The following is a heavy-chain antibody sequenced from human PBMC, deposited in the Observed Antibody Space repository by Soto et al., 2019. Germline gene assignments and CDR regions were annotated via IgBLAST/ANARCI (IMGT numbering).Heavy chain of an antibody. J-gene: IGHJ4*02. CDR2: ISSSSSYI. V-gene: IGHV3-21*01. CDR3: ALGRDGYNAWFDY. CDR1: GFTFSSYS. Sequence: VGSLRLSCAASGFTFSSYSMNWVRQAPGKGLEWVSSISSSSSYIYYADSVKGRFTISRDNAKNSLYLQMNSRRAEDTAVYYCALGRDGYNAWFDYWGQGTLVTV. D-gene: IGHD5-12*01.